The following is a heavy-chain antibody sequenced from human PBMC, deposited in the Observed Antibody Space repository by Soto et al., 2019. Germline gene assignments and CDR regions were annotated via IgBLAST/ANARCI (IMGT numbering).Heavy chain of an antibody. J-gene: IGHJ4*02. Sequence: SETLSLTCAVYGGSFSGYYWSWIRQPPGKGLEWIGEINHSGSTNYNPSLKSRVTISVDTSKNQFSLKLSSVTAADTAVYYCARQYYYDSSGWGGSFDDWGQGSLVTVSS. CDR1: GGSFSGYY. CDR2: INHSGST. V-gene: IGHV4-34*01. D-gene: IGHD3-22*01. CDR3: ARQYYYDSSGWGGSFDD.